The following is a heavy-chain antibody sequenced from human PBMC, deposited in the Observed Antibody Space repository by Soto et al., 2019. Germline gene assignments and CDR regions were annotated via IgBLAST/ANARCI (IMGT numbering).Heavy chain of an antibody. V-gene: IGHV4-4*02. Sequence: SETLSLTCAVSGGSISSSNWWSWLRQPPGKGLEWIGEIYHSGSTNYNPSLKSRVTISVDKSKNQFSLKLSSVTAADTAVYYCAGNYYDSSGSLRWFDPWGQGTLVT. D-gene: IGHD3-22*01. CDR1: GGSISSSNW. CDR2: IYHSGST. CDR3: AGNYYDSSGSLRWFDP. J-gene: IGHJ5*02.